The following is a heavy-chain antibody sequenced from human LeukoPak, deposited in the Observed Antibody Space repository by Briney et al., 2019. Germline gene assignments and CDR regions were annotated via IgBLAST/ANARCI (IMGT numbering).Heavy chain of an antibody. V-gene: IGHV3-7*03. CDR3: TTDTWYSAGH. CDR2: IKKDGSEK. CDR1: GFIFSGSW. D-gene: IGHD2-15*01. Sequence: GGSLRLSCTASGFIFSGSWMAWVRQAPGKGLEWVAIIKKDGSEKYYVDSMKGRFTISRDNAKNSLFLQMNSLRAEDTAIYYCTTDTWYSAGHWGEGTLVTVSS. J-gene: IGHJ4*02.